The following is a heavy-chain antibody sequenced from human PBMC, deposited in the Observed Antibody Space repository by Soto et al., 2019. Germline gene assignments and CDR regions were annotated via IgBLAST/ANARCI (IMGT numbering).Heavy chain of an antibody. J-gene: IGHJ5*01. V-gene: IGHV4-30-2*01. CDR1: GGSISSGGYS. D-gene: IGHD3-10*01. Sequence: SETLSLTCAVSGGSISSGGYSWSSIRQPPGKGLEWIGFVYHTGSTYYNPSLESRVTISVDRSKNQLYLRLNSVTAADTAVYYCARDNTGSLDSWGQGTLVTVSS. CDR2: VYHTGST. CDR3: ARDNTGSLDS.